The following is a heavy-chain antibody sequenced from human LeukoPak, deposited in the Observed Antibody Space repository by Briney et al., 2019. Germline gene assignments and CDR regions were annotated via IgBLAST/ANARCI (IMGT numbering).Heavy chain of an antibody. Sequence: PGGSLRLSCAASGFTFSSYAMSWVRQAPGKGLEWVSAISGSGGSTYYADSVKGRFTISRDNAKNSLYLQMNSLRAEDTAVYYCAKDLYRGNWFDPWGQGTLVTVSS. CDR3: AKDLYRGNWFDP. D-gene: IGHD1-26*01. CDR1: GFTFSSYA. CDR2: ISGSGGST. V-gene: IGHV3-23*01. J-gene: IGHJ5*02.